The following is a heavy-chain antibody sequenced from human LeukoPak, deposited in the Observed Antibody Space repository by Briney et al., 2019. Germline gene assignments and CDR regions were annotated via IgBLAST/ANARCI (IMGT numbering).Heavy chain of an antibody. J-gene: IGHJ4*02. CDR3: ARDKVLVGADFDY. D-gene: IGHD1-26*01. Sequence: GGSLRLSCAASGFTFSSYAMHWVRQAPGKGLEWVAVISYDGSNKYYADSVKGRFTISRDNSKNTLYLQMNSLRAEDTAVYYCARDKVLVGADFDYWGQGTLVTVSS. CDR1: GFTFSSYA. CDR2: ISYDGSNK. V-gene: IGHV3-30*01.